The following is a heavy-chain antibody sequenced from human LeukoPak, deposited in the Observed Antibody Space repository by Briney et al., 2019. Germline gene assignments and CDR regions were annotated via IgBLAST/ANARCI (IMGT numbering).Heavy chain of an antibody. CDR2: IYYSGST. CDR1: GGSIRNTSYY. D-gene: IGHD3-3*01. V-gene: IGHV4-39*01. J-gene: IGHJ6*03. CDR3: GRLFYDFWSGHYYYYMDV. Sequence: SETLSLTCTVSGGSIRNTSYYWGWIRQPPGKGLEWIGRIYYSGSTYYNPSLKSRVTISVDTSKNKFSLKLSSVTAADTAVYYCGRLFYDFWSGHYYYYMDVWGKGTTVTVSS.